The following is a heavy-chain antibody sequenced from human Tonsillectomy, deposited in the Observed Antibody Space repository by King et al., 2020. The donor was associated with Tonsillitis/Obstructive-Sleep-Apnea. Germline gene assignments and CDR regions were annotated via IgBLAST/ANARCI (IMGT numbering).Heavy chain of an antibody. V-gene: IGHV5-51*01. CDR1: GYSFTSYW. CDR3: ARQGPNWGGDWYFDL. J-gene: IGHJ2*01. D-gene: IGHD7-27*01. CDR2: IYPGDSDT. Sequence: VQLVESGAEVKKPGESLKISCKGSGYSFTSYWIGWVRQMPGKGLEWMGIIYPGDSDTKYSPSFQGQVTISADKSISTAYLQWSSLKASDTAMYYCARQGPNWGGDWYFDLWGRGTLVTVSS.